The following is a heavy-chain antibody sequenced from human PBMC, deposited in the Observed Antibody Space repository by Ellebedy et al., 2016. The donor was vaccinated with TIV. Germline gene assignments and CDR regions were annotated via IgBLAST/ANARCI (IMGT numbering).Heavy chain of an antibody. Sequence: GESLKISCAASGFRFSSYSMNWVRQAPGKGLEWVSFISSVGSDIYYADSVKGRFTISRDNSKKTLYLQMNSLRAEDTAVYYCARSYYALSWFDPWGQGTLVTVSS. CDR2: ISSVGSDI. CDR3: ARSYYALSWFDP. V-gene: IGHV3-48*01. J-gene: IGHJ5*02. D-gene: IGHD3-10*01. CDR1: GFRFSSYS.